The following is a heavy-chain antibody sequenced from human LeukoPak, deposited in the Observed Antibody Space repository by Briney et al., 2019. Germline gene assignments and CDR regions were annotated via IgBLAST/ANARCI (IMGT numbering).Heavy chain of an antibody. V-gene: IGHV4-59*12. Sequence: SETLSLTCTVSGGSISSYYWSWIRQPPGKGLEWIGYIYYSGSTNYNPSLKSRVTISVDTSKNQFSLKLSSVTAADTAVYYCAREGRSGSGSSGYYYYFDYWGQGTLVTVSS. D-gene: IGHD3-22*01. CDR3: AREGRSGSGSSGYYYYFDY. CDR1: GGSISSYY. CDR2: IYYSGST. J-gene: IGHJ4*02.